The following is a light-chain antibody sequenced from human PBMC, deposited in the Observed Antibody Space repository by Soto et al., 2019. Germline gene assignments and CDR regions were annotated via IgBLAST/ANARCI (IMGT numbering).Light chain of an antibody. Sequence: EIVMTQSPATLSVSPGERATLSCRASQSVSSNLAWYQQKPGQAPRLLIYGASTRATGIPARFSGSGSGTEFTLTISILQSEDFAVDYCQQYNNWPITFGQGTRLEIK. CDR2: GAS. CDR3: QQYNNWPIT. V-gene: IGKV3-15*01. CDR1: QSVSSN. J-gene: IGKJ5*01.